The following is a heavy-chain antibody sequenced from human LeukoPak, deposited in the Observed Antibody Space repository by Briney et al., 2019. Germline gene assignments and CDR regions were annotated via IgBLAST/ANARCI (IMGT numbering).Heavy chain of an antibody. CDR2: MNPNSGNT. J-gene: IGHJ4*02. CDR3: ARGSPYSSSWYYYFDY. Sequence: ASVKVSCKASGYTFTSYDINWVRQATGQGLEWMGWMNPNSGNTGYAQKFQGRVTMTRNTSISTAYMELSSLRSEDTAVYYCARGSPYSSSWYYYFDYWGQGTLVTVSS. CDR1: GYTFTSYD. V-gene: IGHV1-8*01. D-gene: IGHD6-13*01.